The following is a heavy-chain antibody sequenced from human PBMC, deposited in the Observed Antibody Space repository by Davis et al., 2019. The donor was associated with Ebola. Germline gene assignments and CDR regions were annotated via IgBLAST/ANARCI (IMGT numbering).Heavy chain of an antibody. CDR2: ISYDGSTE. CDR3: ARITVGPEMKYYDFWSGQLHDAFDL. V-gene: IGHV3-30-3*01. D-gene: IGHD3-3*01. Sequence: GGSLRLSCAASEFTFNKYAMHWVRQAPGKGLEWVAIISYDGSTEYYADSVKGRFTISRDNSKDTLYLQMNSLRAEGTAVYYCARITVGPEMKYYDFWSGQLHDAFDLWGQGTMVTVSS. J-gene: IGHJ3*01. CDR1: EFTFNKYA.